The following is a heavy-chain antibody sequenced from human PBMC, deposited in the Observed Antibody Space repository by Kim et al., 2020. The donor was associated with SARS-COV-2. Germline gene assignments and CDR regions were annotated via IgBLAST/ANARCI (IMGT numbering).Heavy chain of an antibody. V-gene: IGHV3-7*01. CDR2: IKQDGSEK. CDR3: AREGDGYNFPYYYGMDV. CDR1: GFTFSSYW. D-gene: IGHD5-12*01. J-gene: IGHJ6*01. Sequence: GGSLRLSCAASGFTFSSYWMSWVRQAPGKGLEWVANIKQDGSEKYYVDSVKGRFTISRDNAKNSLYLQMNSLRAEDTAVYYCAREGDGYNFPYYYGMDVWGQGTTVTVSP.